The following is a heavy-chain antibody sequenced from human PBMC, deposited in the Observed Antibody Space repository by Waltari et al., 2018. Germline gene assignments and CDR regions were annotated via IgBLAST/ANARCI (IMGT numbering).Heavy chain of an antibody. V-gene: IGHV3-30*02. D-gene: IGHD3-10*01. CDR1: GFTFSSYG. Sequence: QVQLVESGGGVVQPGGSLRLSCAASGFTFSSYGMHWVRQAPGKGLEWVAFIRYDGSNKYYADSVKGRFTISRDNSKNTLYLQMNSLRAEDTAVYYCAKDQVGTMAQYYYMDVWGKGTTVTISS. J-gene: IGHJ6*03. CDR2: IRYDGSNK. CDR3: AKDQVGTMAQYYYMDV.